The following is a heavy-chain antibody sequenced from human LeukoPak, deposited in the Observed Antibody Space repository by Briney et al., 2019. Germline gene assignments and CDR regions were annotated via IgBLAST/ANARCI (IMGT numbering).Heavy chain of an antibody. V-gene: IGHV3-23*01. D-gene: IGHD5-24*01. CDR3: AAMGRDGYNFYY. CDR2: ISGSGGST. Sequence: GGSLRLSCAASGFTFSSYAMSWVRQAPGKGLEWVSAISGSGGSTYYADSVKGRFTISRDNSKKTLYLQMNSLRAEDTAVYYCAAMGRDGYNFYYWGQGTLVTVSS. CDR1: GFTFSSYA. J-gene: IGHJ4*02.